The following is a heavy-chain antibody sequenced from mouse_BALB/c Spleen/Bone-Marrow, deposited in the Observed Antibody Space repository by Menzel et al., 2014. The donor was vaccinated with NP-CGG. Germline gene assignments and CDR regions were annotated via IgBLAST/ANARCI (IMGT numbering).Heavy chain of an antibody. D-gene: IGHD2-4*01. CDR3: ARGYDYSSWFAY. V-gene: IGHV5-6-3*01. CDR2: VNVNGDRT. Sequence: DVMLVESGGGLVQPGGSLKLSCAASGFTFSNYGMSWVRQTPDKRLEMIATVNVNGDRTYHPDSAKGRFTISRDNAKNTLSLQMSSLKSGDTAMYYCARGYDYSSWFAYWGQGTLVTVSA. J-gene: IGHJ3*01. CDR1: GFTFSNYG.